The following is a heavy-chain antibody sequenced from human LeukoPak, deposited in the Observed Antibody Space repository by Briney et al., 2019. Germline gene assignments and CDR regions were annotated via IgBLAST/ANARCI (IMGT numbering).Heavy chain of an antibody. CDR2: IYTSGST. J-gene: IGHJ5*02. D-gene: IGHD2-2*02. CDR3: ARDRGRGYCSSTSCYTPPNWFDP. CDR1: GGSISSGSYY. Sequence: KPSQTLSLTCTVSGGSISSGSYYWSWIRQPPGKGLEWIGRIYTSGSTNYNPSPKSRVTISVDTSKNQFSLKLSSVTAADTAVYYCARDRGRGYCSSTSCYTPPNWFDPWGQGTLVTVSS. V-gene: IGHV4-61*02.